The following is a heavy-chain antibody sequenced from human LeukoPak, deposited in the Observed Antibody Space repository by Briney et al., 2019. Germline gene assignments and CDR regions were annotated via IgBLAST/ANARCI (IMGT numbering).Heavy chain of an antibody. Sequence: SVKVSCKASGYTFTGYYMHWVRQAPGQGLEWMGRIIPILGIANYAQKFQGRVTITADKSTSTAYMELSSLRSEDTAVYYCARDRVGKLQRRYAFDIWGQGTMVTVSS. J-gene: IGHJ3*02. CDR3: ARDRVGKLQRRYAFDI. V-gene: IGHV1-69*04. CDR1: GYTFTGYY. CDR2: IIPILGIA. D-gene: IGHD1-26*01.